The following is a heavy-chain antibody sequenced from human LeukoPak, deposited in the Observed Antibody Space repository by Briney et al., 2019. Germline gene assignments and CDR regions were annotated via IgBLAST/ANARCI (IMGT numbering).Heavy chain of an antibody. CDR2: ISSSSSTI. Sequence: GGSLRLSCAASGFTFRSYSMNWVRQAPGKGLEWVSYISSSSSTIYYADSVKGRFTISRDNAKSSLYLQMTRLRADGTAVYYCVREDSSEDYWGQGTLVTVS. CDR1: GFTFRSYS. J-gene: IGHJ4*02. CDR3: VREDSSEDY. D-gene: IGHD4-11*01. V-gene: IGHV3-48*01.